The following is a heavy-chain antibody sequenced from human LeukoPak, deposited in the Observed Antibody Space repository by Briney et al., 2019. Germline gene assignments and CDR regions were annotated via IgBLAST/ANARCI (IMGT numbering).Heavy chain of an antibody. J-gene: IGHJ4*02. CDR2: IWYDGSNK. CDR3: ARDARTRIAVAGVFDY. Sequence: GGSLRLSCAASGFTFSSYGMHWVRQAPGKGLEWVAVIWYDGSNKYYADSVKGRFTISRDNSKNTLYLQMNSLRAEDTAVYYCARDARTRIAVAGVFDYWGQGTLVTVSS. D-gene: IGHD6-19*01. CDR1: GFTFSSYG. V-gene: IGHV3-33*01.